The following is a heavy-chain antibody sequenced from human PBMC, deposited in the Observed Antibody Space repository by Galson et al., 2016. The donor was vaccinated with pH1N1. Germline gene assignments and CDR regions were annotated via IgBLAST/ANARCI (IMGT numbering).Heavy chain of an antibody. CDR1: GFSLSKTKMR. Sequence: PALVKHRQSLTLTCTFSGFSLSKTKMRVTWIRQPPGKALEWLARIDWDDDKFYRTSRKTRLTISKDTSKNQVVLTMTNMDPVDTANYYCALLYSSVGWYVDYWGQGTLVTVSS. CDR2: IDWDDDK. D-gene: IGHD6-25*01. J-gene: IGHJ4*02. V-gene: IGHV2-70*04. CDR3: ALLYSSVGWYVDY.